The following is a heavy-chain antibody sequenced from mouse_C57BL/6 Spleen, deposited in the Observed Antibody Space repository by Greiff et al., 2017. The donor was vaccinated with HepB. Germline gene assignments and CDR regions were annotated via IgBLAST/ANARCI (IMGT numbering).Heavy chain of an antibody. D-gene: IGHD2-3*01. Sequence: VQLQQSGAELERPGASVTLSCKASGYTFTDYEMHWVKQTPVHGLEWIGAIDPETGGTAYNQKFKGKAILTADKSSSTAYMELRSLTSEDSAVYYCTRGGYYAAQFAYWGQGTLVTVSA. CDR1: GYTFTDYE. V-gene: IGHV1-15*01. CDR2: IDPETGGT. J-gene: IGHJ3*01. CDR3: TRGGYYAAQFAY.